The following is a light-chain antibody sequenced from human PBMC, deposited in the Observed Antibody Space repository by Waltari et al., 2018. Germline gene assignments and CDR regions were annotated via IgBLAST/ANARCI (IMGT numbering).Light chain of an antibody. J-gene: IGLJ2*01. CDR2: EVS. CDR1: SSDVGSYNL. Sequence: QSALTQPASVSGSPGPSITISCTGTSSDVGSYNLVSWYQQHPGKAPKLMLYEVSKWPSGVSNRFSGSKSGNTASLTISGLQAEDEADYYCCSYAGSSTWIFGGGTKLTVL. CDR3: CSYAGSSTWI. V-gene: IGLV2-23*02.